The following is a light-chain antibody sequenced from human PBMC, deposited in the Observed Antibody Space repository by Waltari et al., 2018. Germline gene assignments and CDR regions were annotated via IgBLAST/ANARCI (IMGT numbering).Light chain of an antibody. J-gene: IGLJ3*02. CDR3: QVWDSSSDHWV. CDR1: NIGSQT. V-gene: IGLV3-21*04. CDR2: YDS. Sequence: SYVLTQPPSMSVAPGKTARLTCGGNNIGSQTVHWYQQRPGQAPVLVIFYDSDRPSGIPERFSGSNSGNTATLTISRVEGGDEADYYCQVWDSSSDHWVFGGGTKLTVL.